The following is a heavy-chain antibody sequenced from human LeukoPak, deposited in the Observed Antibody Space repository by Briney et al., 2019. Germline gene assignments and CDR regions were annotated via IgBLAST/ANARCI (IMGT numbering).Heavy chain of an antibody. CDR3: ARDKAYATVPGVDY. CDR2: INQDGSDQ. CDR1: EFTFSSYW. J-gene: IGHJ4*02. V-gene: IGHV3-7*01. Sequence: GGFLRLSCAASEFTFSSYWMSWVRQAPGKGLEWVAYINQDGSDQYYVDSVKGRFTISRDNAKSSLYLQMNSLRAEDTAVYYCARDKAYATVPGVDYWGQGILVTVSS. D-gene: IGHD6-19*01.